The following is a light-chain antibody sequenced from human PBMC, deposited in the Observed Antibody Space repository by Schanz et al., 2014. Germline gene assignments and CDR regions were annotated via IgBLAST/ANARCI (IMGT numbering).Light chain of an antibody. CDR2: DAS. CDR3: QQYNSYPST. Sequence: DIQMTQSPSSVSASVGDRVTITCRASQDISNRLAWYQQKPGKAPKVLIYDASTLQSGVPSRFSGSGFGTDFTLTISSLQPEDFATYYCQQYNSYPSTFGQGTKLEIK. V-gene: IGKV1D-16*01. CDR1: QDISNR. J-gene: IGKJ2*01.